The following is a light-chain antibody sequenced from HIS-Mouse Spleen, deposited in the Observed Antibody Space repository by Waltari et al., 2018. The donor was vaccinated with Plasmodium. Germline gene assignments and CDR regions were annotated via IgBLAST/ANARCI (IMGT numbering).Light chain of an antibody. Sequence: DIQMTQSTSSLSASVGDRVTITCRASQRISSYLNGYQQQPVKAPKLLIYAASSLQSGFPSRFSGSGSWTDFTLTISSLQPEDFATYYCQQSYSTPPTFGGGTKVEIK. CDR1: QRISSY. CDR3: QQSYSTPPT. J-gene: IGKJ4*01. V-gene: IGKV1-39*01. CDR2: AAS.